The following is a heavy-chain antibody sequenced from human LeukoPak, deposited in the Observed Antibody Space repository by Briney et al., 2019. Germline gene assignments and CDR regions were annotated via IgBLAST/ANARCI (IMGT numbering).Heavy chain of an antibody. Sequence: GGSLRLSCAASGFTFSSYAMSWVRQAPGKGLEWVSAISGSGGSTYYADSVKGRFTISRDNAENSLYLQMNSLRVEDTAVYYCARLEQWLTPYWGQGTLVTVSS. CDR3: ARLEQWLTPY. CDR2: ISGSGGST. D-gene: IGHD6-19*01. V-gene: IGHV3-23*01. J-gene: IGHJ4*02. CDR1: GFTFSSYA.